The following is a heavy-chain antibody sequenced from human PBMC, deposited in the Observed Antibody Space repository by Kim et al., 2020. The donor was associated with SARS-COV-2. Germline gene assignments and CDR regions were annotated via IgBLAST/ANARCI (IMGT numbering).Heavy chain of an antibody. CDR3: ARGAGFYCSGGSCIVEMATIAGFDY. Sequence: GGSLRLSCAASGFTFSSYWMSWVRQAPGKGLEWVANIKQDGSEKYYVDSVKGRFTISRDNAKNSLYLQMNSLRAEDTAVYYCARGAGFYCSGGSCIVEMATIAGFDYWGQGTLVTVSS. CDR1: GFTFSSYW. CDR2: IKQDGSEK. J-gene: IGHJ4*01. D-gene: IGHD2-15*01. V-gene: IGHV3-7*03.